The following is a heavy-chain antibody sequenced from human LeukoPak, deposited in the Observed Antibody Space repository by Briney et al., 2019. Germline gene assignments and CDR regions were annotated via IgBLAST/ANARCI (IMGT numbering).Heavy chain of an antibody. CDR3: ARGTMVRGVIIAGLDY. CDR2: SSAYNGNK. D-gene: IGHD3-10*01. CDR1: GYTFTSYG. J-gene: IGHJ4*02. V-gene: IGHV1-18*01. Sequence: GASVKVSCKASGYTFTSYGISWVRQAPGQGREWMGWSSAYNGNKNYAQKLQGRVTMTTDTYTSTAYMELRSLRSEDTAVYYCARGTMVRGVIIAGLDYWGQGTLVTVSS.